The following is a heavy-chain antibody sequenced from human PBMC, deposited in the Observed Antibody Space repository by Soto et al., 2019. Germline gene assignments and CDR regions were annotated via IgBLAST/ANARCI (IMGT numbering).Heavy chain of an antibody. V-gene: IGHV3-74*01. D-gene: IGHD3-3*02. Sequence: PGGSLRLSCAASGFTTSSHWMHWVRRAPGKGLEWVSRINGDGSTTNYVDSVKGRFTISRDNARNTLYLQMNSLRAEDTALYFCARELAPPTLPPSSIMDVWGRGTTVTVSS. CDR3: ARELAPPTLPPSSIMDV. CDR1: GFTTSSHW. CDR2: INGDGSTT. J-gene: IGHJ6*02.